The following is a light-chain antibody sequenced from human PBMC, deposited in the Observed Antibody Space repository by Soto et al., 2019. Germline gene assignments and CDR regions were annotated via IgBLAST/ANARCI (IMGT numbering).Light chain of an antibody. CDR3: QQDYNLPIT. CDR1: QTISSW. CDR2: AAS. V-gene: IGKV1-5*01. J-gene: IGKJ5*01. Sequence: DIQMTQSPSTLSGSVGDRVTITCRASQTISSWLAWYQQKPGKAPKLLIYAASTLQSGVPSRFSGSGSGTDFTLTISSLQPEDFAVYYCQQDYNLPITFGQGTRLEIK.